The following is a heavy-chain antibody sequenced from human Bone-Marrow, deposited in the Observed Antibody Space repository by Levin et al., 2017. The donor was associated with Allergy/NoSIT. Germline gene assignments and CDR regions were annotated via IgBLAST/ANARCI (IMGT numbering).Heavy chain of an antibody. CDR2: VTHTGTT. J-gene: IGHJ4*02. CDR1: GGSLTNLF. CDR3: AGTYYSSPFFVH. D-gene: IGHD3-10*01. V-gene: IGHV4-34*01. Sequence: RSSETLSLTCAVHGGSLTNLFWSWIRQAPGKGLEWIGEVTHTGTTHYNPAFKSRVTISVDTAKTQFSLNVTSMTAADTAVYYCAGTYYSSPFFVHWGQGSLVTVSS.